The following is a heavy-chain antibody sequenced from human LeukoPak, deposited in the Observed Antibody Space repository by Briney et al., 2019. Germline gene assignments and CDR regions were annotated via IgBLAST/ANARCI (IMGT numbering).Heavy chain of an antibody. V-gene: IGHV3-74*01. CDR1: EFTFSSYW. D-gene: IGHD3-22*01. Sequence: GGSLRLSCEASEFTFSSYWMHWVRQAPGKGLVWVSRINSDGRTTIYADSVKGRFTISIDNAKNTLYLQMNSLRAEDTAVYYCAREGYYDSSGYSIRFSYWGQGTLVTVSS. CDR3: AREGYYDSSGYSIRFSY. CDR2: INSDGRTT. J-gene: IGHJ4*02.